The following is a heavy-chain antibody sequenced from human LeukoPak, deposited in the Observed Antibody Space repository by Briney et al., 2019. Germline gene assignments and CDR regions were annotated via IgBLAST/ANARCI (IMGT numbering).Heavy chain of an antibody. V-gene: IGHV3-30-3*01. CDR2: ISYDGSNK. J-gene: IGHJ6*02. CDR3: ARGPERTGVGTRYYYDMDV. D-gene: IGHD2-8*01. Sequence: HAGGSLRLSCAASGFTFSSYAMHWVRQAPGKGLEWVAVISYDGSNKYYADSVKGRFTISRDNSKNTLYLQMNSLRAEDTAVYYCARGPERTGVGTRYYYDMDVWGQGTTVTVSS. CDR1: GFTFSSYA.